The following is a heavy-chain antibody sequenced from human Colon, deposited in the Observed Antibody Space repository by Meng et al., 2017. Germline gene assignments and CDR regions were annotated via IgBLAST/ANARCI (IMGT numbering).Heavy chain of an antibody. V-gene: IGHV3-23*01. Sequence: GESLKISCAASGFSFGNYAMSWVRQAPGKGLEWISSISVNGRSTYYADSVKGRFNISRDISDKTVYLEMNSLRAGDTAIYYCAKQRGITTVRGIDDWGQGVLVTVSS. D-gene: IGHD3-10*01. CDR3: AKQRGITTVRGIDD. CDR1: GFSFGNYA. J-gene: IGHJ4*02. CDR2: ISVNGRST.